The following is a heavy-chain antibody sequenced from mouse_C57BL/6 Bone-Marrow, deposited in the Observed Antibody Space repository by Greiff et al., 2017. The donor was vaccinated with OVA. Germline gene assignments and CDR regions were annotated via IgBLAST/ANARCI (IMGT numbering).Heavy chain of an antibody. V-gene: IGHV7-3*01. D-gene: IGHD2-13*01. J-gene: IGHJ1*03. Sequence: EVQRVESGGGLVQPGGSLSLSCAASGFTFTDYYMSWVRQPPGKALEWLGFIRNKANGYTTEYSASVKGRFTISRDNSQSILYLQMNALRADDSATYYCARYPRCDLYFDVWGTGTTVTVAS. CDR1: GFTFTDYY. CDR2: IRNKANGYTT. CDR3: ARYPRCDLYFDV.